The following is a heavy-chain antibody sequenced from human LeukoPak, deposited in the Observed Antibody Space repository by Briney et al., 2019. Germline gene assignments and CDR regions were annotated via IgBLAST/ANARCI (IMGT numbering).Heavy chain of an antibody. J-gene: IGHJ4*02. V-gene: IGHV3-30*02. Sequence: PGGSLRLSCAASGFTFSSYGMHWVRQAPGKGLEWVAFIRYDGSNKYYAYSVKGRFTISRDNSKNTLYLQMNSLRAEDTAVYYCVKDSLSSRHFDYWGQGTLVTVSS. CDR2: IRYDGSNK. D-gene: IGHD2/OR15-2a*01. CDR1: GFTFSSYG. CDR3: VKDSLSSRHFDY.